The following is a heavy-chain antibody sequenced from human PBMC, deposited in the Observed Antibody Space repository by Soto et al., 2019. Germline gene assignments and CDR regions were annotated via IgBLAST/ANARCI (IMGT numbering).Heavy chain of an antibody. CDR1: GDSVSGNSAA. CDR3: ASEFPYYVSSDSYLDY. CDR2: TYYRSRWYN. J-gene: IGHJ4*01. Sequence: PSQTLSLTCAISGDSVSGNSAAWNWIRQSPSRGLAWLGRTYYRSRWYNDYAVSVKSRKTVTPDTSKNQFSLHLNSVTPEDTAVSYCASEFPYYVSSDSYLDYWGHGALVTVSS. D-gene: IGHD3-16*01. V-gene: IGHV6-1*01.